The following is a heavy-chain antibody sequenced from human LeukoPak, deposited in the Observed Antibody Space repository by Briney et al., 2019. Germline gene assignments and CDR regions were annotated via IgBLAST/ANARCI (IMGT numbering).Heavy chain of an antibody. CDR3: ARFSPPDYYYYYYMDV. Sequence: SETLSLTCTVSGGSISSYYWSWIRQPPGKGLEWIGYIYYSGSTNYNPSLKSRVTISVDTSKNQFSLKLSSVTAADTAVYYCARFSPPDYYYYYYMDVWGKGTTVTVSS. J-gene: IGHJ6*03. CDR2: IYYSGST. V-gene: IGHV4-59*01. CDR1: GGSISSYY.